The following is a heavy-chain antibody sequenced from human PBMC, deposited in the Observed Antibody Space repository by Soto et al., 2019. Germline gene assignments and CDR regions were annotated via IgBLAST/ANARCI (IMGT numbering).Heavy chain of an antibody. Sequence: SETLSLTCAVYGGSFSGYYWSWIRQPPGKGLEWIGEINHSGSTNYNPSLKSRVTISVDTSKNQFSLKLSSVTAADTAVYYCARAKWIRLVVDYWGQGTLVTVSS. D-gene: IGHD5-12*01. CDR1: GGSFSGYY. CDR3: ARAKWIRLVVDY. V-gene: IGHV4-34*01. CDR2: INHSGST. J-gene: IGHJ4*02.